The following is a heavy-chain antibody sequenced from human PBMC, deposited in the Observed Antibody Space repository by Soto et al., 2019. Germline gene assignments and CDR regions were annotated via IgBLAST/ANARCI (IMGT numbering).Heavy chain of an antibody. CDR1: CGSISSGGYY. Sequence: PSETLSLTCTVSCGSISSGGYYWSWIRQHPGKGLEWIGYIYYSGSTYYNPSLKSRVTISVHTSKNQLPLKLSSVTAADTAVYYCARYWVGPAFGSPKYYFDDWGQGTLLNVSS. CDR2: IYYSGST. V-gene: IGHV4-31*03. D-gene: IGHD1-26*01. J-gene: IGHJ4*02. CDR3: ARYWVGPAFGSPKYYFDD.